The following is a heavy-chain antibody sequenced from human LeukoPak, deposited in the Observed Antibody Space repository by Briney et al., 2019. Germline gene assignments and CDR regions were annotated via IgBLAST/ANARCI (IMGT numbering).Heavy chain of an antibody. J-gene: IGHJ5*02. V-gene: IGHV3-30-3*01. CDR2: ISYDGSNK. CDR3: TRDLEDCSGGSCYSWFDP. CDR1: GFTFSSYA. D-gene: IGHD2-15*01. Sequence: GRSLRLSCAASGFTFSSYAMHWVRQAPGKGLEWVAVISYDGSNKYYADSVKGRFTISRDNSKNTLYLQMNSLRAEDTAVYYCTRDLEDCSGGSCYSWFDPWGQGTLVTVSS.